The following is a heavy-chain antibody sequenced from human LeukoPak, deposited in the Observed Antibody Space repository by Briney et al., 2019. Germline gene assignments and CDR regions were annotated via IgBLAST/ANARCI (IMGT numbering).Heavy chain of an antibody. Sequence: PGGSLRLSCAASGFTVSSSYMSWVRQAPGKGLEWVSLIYSGGSTYYAASVKGRLTISRDNSKNTLYLQMNSLRPEDTAVYYCAKGYNYAYEYWGQGTLVTVSS. V-gene: IGHV3-53*01. D-gene: IGHD5-18*01. J-gene: IGHJ4*02. CDR3: AKGYNYAYEY. CDR2: IYSGGST. CDR1: GFTVSSSY.